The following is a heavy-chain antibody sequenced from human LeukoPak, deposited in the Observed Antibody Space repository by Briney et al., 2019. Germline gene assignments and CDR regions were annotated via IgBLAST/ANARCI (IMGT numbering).Heavy chain of an antibody. CDR3: ARGLPIVSRSWYPFDP. CDR2: ISPNNGNT. CDR1: GYIFFNYG. V-gene: IGHV1-18*01. D-gene: IGHD6-13*01. J-gene: IGHJ5*02. Sequence: ASVKVSCKASGYIFFNYGISWVRQAPGQGLEWMGWISPNNGNTDFAQNFQDRVTMTTDTSTSTVYMELRSLRSDDTAVYYCARGLPIVSRSWYPFDPWGQGTLVAVSS.